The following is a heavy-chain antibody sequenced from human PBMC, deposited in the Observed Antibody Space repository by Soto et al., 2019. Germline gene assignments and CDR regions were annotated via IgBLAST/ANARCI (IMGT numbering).Heavy chain of an antibody. J-gene: IGHJ6*02. Sequence: SETLSLTCTVSGGSLSSGPYSWGWIRQPPEKGLEWIGTFSYSGSTYYNPSLESRVTISVDTSKNQFSLKVSSVTAADTAMYYCARLGGYCSTTTCYRYYAMDVWGQGTTVTVSS. V-gene: IGHV4-39*01. CDR3: ARLGGYCSTTTCYRYYAMDV. CDR1: GGSLSSGPYS. D-gene: IGHD2-2*01. CDR2: FSYSGST.